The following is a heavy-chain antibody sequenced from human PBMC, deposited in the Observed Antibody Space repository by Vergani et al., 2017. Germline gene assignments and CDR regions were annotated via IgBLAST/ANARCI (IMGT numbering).Heavy chain of an antibody. Sequence: QLQLQESGSGLVKPSQTLSLTCAVSGGSISSGGYSWSWIRQPPGKGLEWIGYIYHSGSTYYNPSLKSRVTISVDRSKTQFSLKLTSVTAADTAVYYCARQGFGVTGTTDYWGQGTLVTVSS. J-gene: IGHJ4*02. CDR1: GGSISSGGYS. V-gene: IGHV4-30-2*01. D-gene: IGHD1-14*01. CDR3: ARQGFGVTGTTDY. CDR2: IYHSGST.